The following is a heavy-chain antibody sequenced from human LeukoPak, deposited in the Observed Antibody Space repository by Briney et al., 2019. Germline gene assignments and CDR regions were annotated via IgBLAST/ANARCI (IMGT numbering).Heavy chain of an antibody. CDR2: ISYDGSNK. J-gene: IGHJ4*02. D-gene: IGHD5-18*01. CDR1: GFTFTSYA. V-gene: IGHV3-30*03. CDR3: ARDRGAGYSYGGPLDY. Sequence: PGGSLRLSCAASGFTFTSYAMCWVRQAPGKGLEWVAVISYDGSNKYYADSVKGRFTISRDNSKSTLYLQMNSLRAEDTAVYYCARDRGAGYSYGGPLDYWGQGTLVTVSS.